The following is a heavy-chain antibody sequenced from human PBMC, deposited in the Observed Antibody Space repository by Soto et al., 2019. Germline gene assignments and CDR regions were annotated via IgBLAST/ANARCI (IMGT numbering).Heavy chain of an antibody. J-gene: IGHJ3*01. CDR2: ISFSGTMK. V-gene: IGHV3-30*03. CDR3: ARDRQFYDSRGDLSFDS. CDR1: GFNSNYN. D-gene: IGHD3-22*01. Sequence: GGSLRLSCVASGFNSNYNIHWVRQAPGKGLEWVALISFSGTMKFYGDSVKGRFTISRDYSNNTVYLHMNSLRPEDTAVYFCARDRQFYDSRGDLSFDSWGQGTMVTVSS.